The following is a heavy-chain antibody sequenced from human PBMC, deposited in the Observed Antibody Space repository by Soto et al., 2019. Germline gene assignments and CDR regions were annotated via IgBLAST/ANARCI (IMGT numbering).Heavy chain of an antibody. V-gene: IGHV1-8*01. CDR3: VRRGFSSSWGYWYFDL. Sequence: QVQLVQSGAEVKKPGASVKASCKASGYTFTSYDINWVRQATGQGLEWMGWMNPNSGNTGYAQKFQGRVTMTSNTSISTAYMELSSLRAEDTAVYYCVRRGFSSSWGYWYFDLWGRGTLVTVSS. J-gene: IGHJ2*01. CDR1: GYTFTSYD. CDR2: MNPNSGNT. D-gene: IGHD6-13*01.